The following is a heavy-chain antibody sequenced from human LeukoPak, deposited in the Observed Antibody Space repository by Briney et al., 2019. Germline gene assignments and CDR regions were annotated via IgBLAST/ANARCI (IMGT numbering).Heavy chain of an antibody. D-gene: IGHD6-13*01. V-gene: IGHV1-2*06. J-gene: IGHJ4*02. CDR3: ARGRLGIAAAKTTPFDY. Sequence: GASVKVSCKASGYTFTGYYMHWVRQAPGQGLEWMGRINPNSGGTNYAQKFQGRVTMTRDTSISTAYMELSSLRSEDTAVYYCARGRLGIAAAKTTPFDYWGQGTLVTVSS. CDR2: INPNSGGT. CDR1: GYTFTGYY.